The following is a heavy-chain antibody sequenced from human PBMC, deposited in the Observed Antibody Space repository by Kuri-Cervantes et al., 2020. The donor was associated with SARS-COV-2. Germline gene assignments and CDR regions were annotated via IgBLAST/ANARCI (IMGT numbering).Heavy chain of an antibody. CDR2: IGTGGDT. V-gene: IGHV3-47*02. CDR3: ARDLGGTVTSIAAPWGTH. J-gene: IGHJ4*02. D-gene: IGHD6-6*01. CDR1: GFAFSSYV. Sequence: GGSLRLSCAASGFAFSSYVLHWVRRAPGKGPEWVSAIGTGGDTYYADSVMGRFTISRDNAKKSLYLQMNSLIAEDMAVYYCARDLGGTVTSIAAPWGTHWGQGTLVTVSS.